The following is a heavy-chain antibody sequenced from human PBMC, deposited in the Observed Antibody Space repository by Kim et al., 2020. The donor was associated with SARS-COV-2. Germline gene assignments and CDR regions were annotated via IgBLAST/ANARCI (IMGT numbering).Heavy chain of an antibody. J-gene: IGHJ4*02. Sequence: GGSRTYAHTVNGRLTISRDNAKKSLSLQMNSLTPEDTAVYYCVREPSNWGQGTLVTVSS. V-gene: IGHV3-11*01. CDR2: GGSR. CDR3: VREPSN.